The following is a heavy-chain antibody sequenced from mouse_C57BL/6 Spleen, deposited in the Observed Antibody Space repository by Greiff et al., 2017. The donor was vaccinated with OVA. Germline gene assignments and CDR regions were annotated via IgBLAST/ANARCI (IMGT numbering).Heavy chain of an antibody. D-gene: IGHD2-4*01. CDR1: GYTFTSYG. J-gene: IGHJ3*01. CDR3: AREGDYDLAWFAY. CDR2: IYPRSGNT. V-gene: IGHV1-81*01. Sequence: QVQLKESGAELARPGASVKLSCKASGYTFTSYGISWVKQRTGQGLEWIGEIYPRSGNTYYNEKFKGKATLTADKSSSTAYMELRSLTSEDSAVYFCAREGDYDLAWFAYWGQGTLVTVSA.